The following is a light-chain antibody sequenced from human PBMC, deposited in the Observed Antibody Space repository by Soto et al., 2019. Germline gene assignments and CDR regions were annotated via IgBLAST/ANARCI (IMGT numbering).Light chain of an antibody. CDR2: EVT. CDR1: SSDVGGYNY. V-gene: IGLV2-14*01. CDR3: SSYTSSSTLNV. Sequence: QSVLTQPASVSGSPGQSITISCTGTSSDVGGYNYVSWYQQHPGKAPKVMIYEVTNRPSGVSHRFSGSKSGNTASLTIAGLQAEDDGDYYCSSYTSSSTLNVFGTGTKGTVL. J-gene: IGLJ1*01.